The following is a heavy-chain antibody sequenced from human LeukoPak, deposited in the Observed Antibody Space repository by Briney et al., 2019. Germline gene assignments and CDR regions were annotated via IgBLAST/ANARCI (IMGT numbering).Heavy chain of an antibody. J-gene: IGHJ4*02. CDR2: ISSSSSYI. V-gene: IGHV3-21*01. D-gene: IGHD1-1*01. Sequence: GGSLRLSCAASGFTFSSYSMNWVRQAPGKGLEWVSSISSSSSYIYYADSVKGRFTISRDNAKNSLYLQMNSLRAEDTAVYYCAKDGLRTTGTTYFDYWGQGTLVTVSS. CDR3: AKDGLRTTGTTYFDY. CDR1: GFTFSSYS.